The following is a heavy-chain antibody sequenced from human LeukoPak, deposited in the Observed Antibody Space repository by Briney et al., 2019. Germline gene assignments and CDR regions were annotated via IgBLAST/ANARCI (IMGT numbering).Heavy chain of an antibody. J-gene: IGHJ6*02. D-gene: IGHD6-13*01. V-gene: IGHV4-59*08. CDR1: GGSISSYY. Sequence: SETLSLTCTVSGGSISSYYWSWIRQPPGKGLEWIGYIYYSGSTNYNPSLKSRVTISVDTSKNQFSLKLSSVTAADTAVYYCARLGIAAAPNVWGQGTTVTVSS. CDR3: ARLGIAAAPNV. CDR2: IYYSGST.